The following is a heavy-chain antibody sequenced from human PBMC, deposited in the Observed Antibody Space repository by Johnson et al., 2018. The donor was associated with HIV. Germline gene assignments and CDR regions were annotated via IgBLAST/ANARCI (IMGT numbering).Heavy chain of an antibody. Sequence: EQLVESGGGLVQPGRSLRLSCAASGFTVSSNYMNWVRQAPGKGLEWVSVIYSGGSTFYADSVKGRFTISRDNSKNSLFLQMNSLRAEDTAVYYCARPTPGAFDIWGQGTMVTVSS. V-gene: IGHV3-66*04. CDR3: ARPTPGAFDI. J-gene: IGHJ3*02. CDR2: IYSGGST. CDR1: GFTVSSNY.